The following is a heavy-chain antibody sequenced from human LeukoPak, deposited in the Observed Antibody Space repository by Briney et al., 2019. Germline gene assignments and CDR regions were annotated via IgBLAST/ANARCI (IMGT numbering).Heavy chain of an antibody. CDR1: GYTFTSYY. CDR2: INPSGGST. V-gene: IGHV1-46*01. J-gene: IGHJ4*02. CDR3: ARLKHIVETDSRDY. D-gene: IGHD2-21*01. Sequence: GASVKVSCKASGYTFTSYYMHWVRQAPGQGLEWMGIINPSGGSTSYAQKFQGRVTITADKSTSTAYMELSSLRSEDTAVYYCARLKHIVETDSRDYWGQGTLVTVSS.